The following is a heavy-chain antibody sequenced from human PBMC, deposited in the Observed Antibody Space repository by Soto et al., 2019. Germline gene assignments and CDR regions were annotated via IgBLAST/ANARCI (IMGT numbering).Heavy chain of an antibody. D-gene: IGHD3-16*01. J-gene: IGHJ4*02. CDR1: GFTFSEYY. V-gene: IGHV3-72*01. CDR3: ASAITCGGVMDY. Sequence: EVQLVESGGGLVQPGGSLRLSCAASGFTFSEYYMDWVRQAPGKGLEWVGRSKNKVSGYATEYAASVQGRFTSSRDDSKNSLYLQMNSLKSEDTAVYYGASAITCGGVMDYWGQGTLVTVSS. CDR2: SKNKVSGYAT.